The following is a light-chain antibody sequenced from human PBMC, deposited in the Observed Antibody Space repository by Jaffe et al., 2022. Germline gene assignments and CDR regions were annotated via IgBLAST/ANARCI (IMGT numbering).Light chain of an antibody. Sequence: DIVMTQSPDSLAVSLGERATINCKSSQSVLYNSYNKNYLAWYQQKPGQPPKLLIYWASTRESGVPDRFSGSGSGTDFTLTISSLQAEDVAVYYCQQYYSTPPLTFGGGTKVEIK. CDR3: QQYYSTPPLT. CDR2: WAS. J-gene: IGKJ4*01. CDR1: QSVLYNSYNKNY. V-gene: IGKV4-1*01.